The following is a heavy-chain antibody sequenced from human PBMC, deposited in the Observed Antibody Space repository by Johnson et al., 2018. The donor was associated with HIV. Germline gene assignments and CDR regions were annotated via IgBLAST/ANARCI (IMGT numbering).Heavy chain of an antibody. D-gene: IGHD1-26*01. CDR2: VSYDGSNK. CDR1: GFTFSRFA. V-gene: IGHV3-30*04. J-gene: IGHJ3*02. Sequence: QVQLVESGGGLVQPGGSLRLSCATSGFTFSRFAMHWVRQAPGKGLEWVACVSYDGSNKYYADSVKGRFTISRDNSKNTLYLQMNSLRAEDTAVYYCAKDPYSGSPIDIWGQGTMVTVSS. CDR3: AKDPYSGSPIDI.